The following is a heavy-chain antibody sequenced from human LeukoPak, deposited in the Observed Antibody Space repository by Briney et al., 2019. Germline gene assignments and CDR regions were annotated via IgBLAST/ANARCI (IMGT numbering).Heavy chain of an antibody. Sequence: GGSLRLSCAASGFTLSSYAMRWVRQGPGKGLEWVSGISGSGDNTYYADSVKGRFTISRDNSRNTLYVQVNSLGTEDTAAYYCAKGSYYDSSGSFYFDYWGQGTLVTVSS. D-gene: IGHD3-22*01. CDR3: AKGSYYDSSGSFYFDY. CDR1: GFTLSSYA. CDR2: ISGSGDNT. J-gene: IGHJ4*02. V-gene: IGHV3-23*01.